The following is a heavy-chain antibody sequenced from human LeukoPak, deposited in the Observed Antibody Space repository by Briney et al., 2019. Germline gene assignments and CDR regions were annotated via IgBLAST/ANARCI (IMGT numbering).Heavy chain of an antibody. CDR2: ISGYNGKT. Sequence: ASMKVSCKTSGYTFTSYGISWVRQAPGQGLEWVGWISGYNGKTDYVQKLQGRLTMTTDTSTNTAYMELRGLRSDDTAVYYCARIRKPTYYYDSSGYPGWFDPWGQGTLVTVSS. CDR1: GYTFTSYG. D-gene: IGHD3-22*01. CDR3: ARIRKPTYYYDSSGYPGWFDP. V-gene: IGHV1-18*01. J-gene: IGHJ5*02.